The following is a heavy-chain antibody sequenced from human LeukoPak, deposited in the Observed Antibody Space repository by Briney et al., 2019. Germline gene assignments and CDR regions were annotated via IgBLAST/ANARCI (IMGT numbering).Heavy chain of an antibody. CDR1: GFTISSNH. CDR3: ARGPAGYN. V-gene: IGHV3-53*01. Sequence: GGSLRLSCAASGFTISSNHMSWVRQAPGKGLEWVSVIYSGGSTDYADSVKGRFTISRDNSKNTLYLQMNSLRAEDTAVYHCARGPAGYNWGQGTLVTVSS. D-gene: IGHD1-1*01. J-gene: IGHJ4*02. CDR2: IYSGGST.